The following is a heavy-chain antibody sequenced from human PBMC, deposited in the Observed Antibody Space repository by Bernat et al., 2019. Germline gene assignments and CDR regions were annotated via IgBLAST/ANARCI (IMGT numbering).Heavy chain of an antibody. Sequence: QVQLVESGGGVVQPGRSLRLSCAASGFTFSSYAIHWVRQAPGKGLEWVAVISYDGSNKYYADSVKGRFTISRDNSKNTLYLQMNSLRAEDTAVYYCARRTSCSGDCYRYFDLWGRGTLVTVSS. CDR3: ARRTSCSGDCYRYFDL. CDR1: GFTFSSYA. D-gene: IGHD2-21*02. V-gene: IGHV3-30-3*01. CDR2: ISYDGSNK. J-gene: IGHJ2*01.